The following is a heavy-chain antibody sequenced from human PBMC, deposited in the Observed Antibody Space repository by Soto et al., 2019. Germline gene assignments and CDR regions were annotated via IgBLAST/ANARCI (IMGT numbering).Heavy chain of an antibody. CDR3: ARGAGDYYGSGSYYNYYYYGMDV. J-gene: IGHJ6*02. Sequence: ASVKVSCKASGGTFSSYTISWVRQAPGQGLEWMGRIIPILGIANYAQKFQGRVTITADKSTSSAYMEQSSLRSEDTAVYYGARGAGDYYGSGSYYNYYYYGMDVWGQGTTVTVSS. V-gene: IGHV1-69*02. CDR1: GGTFSSYT. CDR2: IIPILGIA. D-gene: IGHD3-10*01.